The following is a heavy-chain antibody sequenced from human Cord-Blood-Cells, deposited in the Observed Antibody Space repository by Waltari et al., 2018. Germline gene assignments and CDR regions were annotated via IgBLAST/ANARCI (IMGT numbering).Heavy chain of an antibody. CDR2: IDSGGST. CDR1: GFIVISNY. Sequence: EVQLVESGGGLIQPGRSLRLSCAASGFIVISNYMIRIRQAPGKGLEWVSVIDSGGSTYYADSVKDRFTIARDNSKNALYLQMNSLRAEDTAVYYCARDSPYDSSGYYSDYWGQGTLVTVSS. J-gene: IGHJ4*02. V-gene: IGHV3-53*01. CDR3: ARDSPYDSSGYYSDY. D-gene: IGHD3-22*01.